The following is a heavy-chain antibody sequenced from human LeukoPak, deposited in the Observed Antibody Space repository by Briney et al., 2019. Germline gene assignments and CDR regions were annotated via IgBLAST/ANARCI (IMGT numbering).Heavy chain of an antibody. Sequence: ASVTVSCKASGGTFSSYAISWVRHAPGQGREWMGGIIPILDIANYAQKFQGRVTITADKSTSTAYMELSSVRYEDTAVYYCARGATVTTRFYYYGMDVWGQGTTVTVSS. CDR3: ARGATVTTRFYYYGMDV. CDR1: GGTFSSYA. J-gene: IGHJ6*02. CDR2: IIPILDIA. D-gene: IGHD4-11*01. V-gene: IGHV1-69*10.